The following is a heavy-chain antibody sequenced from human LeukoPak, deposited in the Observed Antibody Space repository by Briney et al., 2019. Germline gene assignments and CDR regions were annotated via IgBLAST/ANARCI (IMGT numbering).Heavy chain of an antibody. CDR3: AKDHYWSIDY. CDR2: IKGDGIST. V-gene: IGHV3-74*01. Sequence: GGSLRLSCAASRFDFSNNWMHWVRHAPGQGLVWVSRIKGDGISTNYADSVKGRFTISRDIAKNTLYLQMNSLGAEDTGVYYCAKDHYWSIDYWGRGTLVTVSS. D-gene: IGHD3-3*01. CDR1: RFDFSNNW. J-gene: IGHJ4*02.